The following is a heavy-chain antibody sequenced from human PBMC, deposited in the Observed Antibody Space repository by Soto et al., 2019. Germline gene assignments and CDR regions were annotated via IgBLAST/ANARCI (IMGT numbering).Heavy chain of an antibody. CDR2: IKDSAGST. Sequence: GGSLRLSCAASGIAISSYAMSWVRQAPGKGLEWVSSIKDSAGSTNYADSVKGRFTISRGNTKNTLHLQMNSLRAEDTAVYYCASRPPSEMWLFCFDYWGQGTLVTVSS. CDR1: GIAISSYA. D-gene: IGHD3-22*01. V-gene: IGHV3-23*01. J-gene: IGHJ4*02. CDR3: ASRPPSEMWLFCFDY.